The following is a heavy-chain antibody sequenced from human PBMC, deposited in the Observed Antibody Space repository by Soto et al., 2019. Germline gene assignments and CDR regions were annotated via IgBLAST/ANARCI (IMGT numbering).Heavy chain of an antibody. J-gene: IGHJ4*02. V-gene: IGHV3-53*01. CDR2: MHRGGST. Sequence: GGSLRLSCAASGFTFTSFAVSWVRQAPGKGLEWVSLMHRGGSTDNADSVKGRFTTSRDKSKNTLYLHMNGLRVEDTAVYYCARVNTTLVDHFDCWGQGTLVTVSS. CDR1: GFTFTSFA. D-gene: IGHD5-18*01. CDR3: ARVNTTLVDHFDC.